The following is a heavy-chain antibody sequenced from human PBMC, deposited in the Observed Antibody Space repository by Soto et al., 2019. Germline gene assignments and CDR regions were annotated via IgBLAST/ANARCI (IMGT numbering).Heavy chain of an antibody. CDR2: IYYSGST. D-gene: IGHD2-15*01. CDR3: AKNSRRTNWFDP. J-gene: IGHJ5*02. Sequence: SETLSLTCTVSGGSISSGGYYWSWIRQHPRKGLEWIGYIYYSGSTYYNPSLKSRVSISVDTSKNQFSLKLSSVTAADTAVYYCAKNSRRTNWFDPWGQGTLVTSPQ. V-gene: IGHV4-31*03. CDR1: GGSISSGGYY.